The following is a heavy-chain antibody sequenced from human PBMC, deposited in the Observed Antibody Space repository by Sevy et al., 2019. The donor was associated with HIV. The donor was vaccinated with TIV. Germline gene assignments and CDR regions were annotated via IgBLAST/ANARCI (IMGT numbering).Heavy chain of an antibody. D-gene: IGHD3-22*01. Sequence: GGSLRLSCAASGFTFSSYAMHWVRQAPGKGLEWVAVISYDGSNKYYADSVKGRFTISRDNSKNTLYLQMNSLRAEDTAVYYCARSYYDSSGYFPTGYFDYWRQGTLVTVSS. V-gene: IGHV3-30-3*01. J-gene: IGHJ4*02. CDR3: ARSYYDSSGYFPTGYFDY. CDR2: ISYDGSNK. CDR1: GFTFSSYA.